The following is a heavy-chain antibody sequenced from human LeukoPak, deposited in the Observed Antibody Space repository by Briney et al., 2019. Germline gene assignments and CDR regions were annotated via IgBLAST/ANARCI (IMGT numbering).Heavy chain of an antibody. J-gene: IGHJ4*02. CDR3: ARYVPVRTGTTSASFDY. Sequence: SETLSLTCAVYGVSFSDYDWSWIRQPPGKGLEWIGEINHSGSTNYNPSLKSRVTMLVDTSKSQFSLKLTSVTAADTAVYYCARYVPVRTGTTSASFDYWGQGTLVTVSS. CDR2: INHSGST. D-gene: IGHD1-1*01. V-gene: IGHV4-34*01. CDR1: GVSFSDYD.